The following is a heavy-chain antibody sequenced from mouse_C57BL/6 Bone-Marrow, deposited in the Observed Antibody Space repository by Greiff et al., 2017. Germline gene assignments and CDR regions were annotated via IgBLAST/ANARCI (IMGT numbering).Heavy chain of an antibody. V-gene: IGHV1-42*01. J-gene: IGHJ4*01. CDR2: INPSTGGT. CDR3: ARGDY. CDR1: GYSFTGYY. Sequence: EVQLVESGPELVKPGASVKISCKASGYSFTGYYMNWVKQSPEKSLEWIGEINPSTGGTTYNQKFKAKATLTVDKSSSTAYMQLKSLTSEDSAVYYCARGDYWGQGTSVTVSS.